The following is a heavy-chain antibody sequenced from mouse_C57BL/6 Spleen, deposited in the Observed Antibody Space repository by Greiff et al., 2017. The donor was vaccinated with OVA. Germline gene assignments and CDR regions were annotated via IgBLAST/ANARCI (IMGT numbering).Heavy chain of an antibody. Sequence: VQLQQSGPELVKPGASVKISCKASGYAFSSSWMNWVKQRPGKGLEWIGRLYPGDGDTNYNGKFKGKATLTADKSYSTAYMQLSSLTSEDSAVYFCASVNYGSSPFAYWGQGTLVTVSA. CDR3: ASVNYGSSPFAY. J-gene: IGHJ3*01. CDR2: LYPGDGDT. D-gene: IGHD1-1*01. V-gene: IGHV1-82*01. CDR1: GYAFSSSW.